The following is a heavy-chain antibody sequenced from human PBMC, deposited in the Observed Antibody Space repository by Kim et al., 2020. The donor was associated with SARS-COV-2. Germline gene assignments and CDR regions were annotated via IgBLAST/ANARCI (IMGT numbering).Heavy chain of an antibody. D-gene: IGHD1-1*01. Sequence: TLYHPSLRSRVTISVDKSKNHLSLKLKSVTAADTAVYYCARGYLNFDDWGQGTLVTVSS. V-gene: IGHV4-31*02. J-gene: IGHJ4*02. CDR2: T. CDR3: ARGYLNFDD.